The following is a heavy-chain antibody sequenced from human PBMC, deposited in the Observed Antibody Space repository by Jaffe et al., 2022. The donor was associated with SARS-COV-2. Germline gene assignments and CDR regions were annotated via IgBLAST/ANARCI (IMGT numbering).Heavy chain of an antibody. Sequence: EVQLVESGGGLVQPGRSLRLSCAASGFTFDDYAMHWVRQAPGKGLEWVSGISWNSGSIGYADSVKGRFTISRDNAKNSLYLQMNSLRAEDTALYYCAKELYSYGYVYWGQGTLVTVSS. V-gene: IGHV3-9*01. D-gene: IGHD5-18*01. CDR3: AKELYSYGYVY. CDR2: ISWNSGSI. J-gene: IGHJ4*02. CDR1: GFTFDDYA.